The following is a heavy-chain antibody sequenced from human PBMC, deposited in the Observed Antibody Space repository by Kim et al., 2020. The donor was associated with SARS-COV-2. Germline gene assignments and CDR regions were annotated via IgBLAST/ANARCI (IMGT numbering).Heavy chain of an antibody. CDR1: GFIVSNNY. CDR3: ARDTDSQSRYFDL. Sequence: GGSLRLSCAASGFIVSNNYMTWVRQAQGKGLEWVSVIYSGGATYYTDSVKGRFAISRDISKNTPYLQMSSLRAEDTAVFHFARDTDSQSRYFDLWGRGTLVTVSS. J-gene: IGHJ2*01. CDR2: IYSGGAT. V-gene: IGHV3-53*01. D-gene: IGHD4-17*01.